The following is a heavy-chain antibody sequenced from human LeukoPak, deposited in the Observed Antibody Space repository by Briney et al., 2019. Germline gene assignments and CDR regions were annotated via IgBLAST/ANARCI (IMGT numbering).Heavy chain of an antibody. CDR3: AKVYIPRGEGLWDY. D-gene: IGHD2-21*01. V-gene: IGHV4-59*01. CDR1: GGSISSYY. CDR2: IYYSGST. Sequence: SETLSLTCTVSGGSISSYYWSWIRQPPGKGLEWIGYIYYSGSTNYNPSLKSRVTISVDMSKNQFSLKLSSVTAADTAVYYCAKVYIPRGEGLWDYWGQGTLVTVSS. J-gene: IGHJ4*02.